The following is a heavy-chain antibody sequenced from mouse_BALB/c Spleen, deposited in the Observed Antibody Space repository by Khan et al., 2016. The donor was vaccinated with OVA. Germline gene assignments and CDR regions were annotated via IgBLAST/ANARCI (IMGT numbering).Heavy chain of an antibody. CDR3: ARGYFGNYELAY. CDR1: GYTFTSYW. J-gene: IGHJ3*01. CDR2: IFPETGTT. D-gene: IGHD2-1*01. Sequence: QVQLQQSGAELVKPGASVKLSCKTSGYTFTSYWIQWVKQRPGQGLGWIGQIFPETGTTYYNENFKGKATLTIDTSSTTAYMQLSSLTSEDSAVYFCARGYFGNYELAYWGQGTLVTVAA. V-gene: IGHV1S132*01.